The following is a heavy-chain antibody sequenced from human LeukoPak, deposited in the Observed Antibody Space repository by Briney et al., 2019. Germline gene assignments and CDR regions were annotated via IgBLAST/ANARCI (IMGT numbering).Heavy chain of an antibody. Sequence: SETLSLTCTVSGGSISSSSYYWGWIRQPPGKGLEWIGSIYYSGSTYYNPSLKSRVTISVDTSKNQFSLKLSSVTAADTAVYYCARGTSSWYYFDCWGQGTLVTVSS. V-gene: IGHV4-39*07. J-gene: IGHJ4*02. CDR1: GGSISSSSYY. CDR2: IYYSGST. CDR3: ARGTSSWYYFDC. D-gene: IGHD6-13*01.